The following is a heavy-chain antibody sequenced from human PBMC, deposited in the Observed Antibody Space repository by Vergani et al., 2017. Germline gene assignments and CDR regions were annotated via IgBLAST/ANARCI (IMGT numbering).Heavy chain of an antibody. V-gene: IGHV1-2*02. J-gene: IGHJ6*02. CDR3: AKIANPGIAAAGSHYYYYYGMDV. CDR1: GYTFTGYY. CDR2: INPNSGGT. Sequence: QVQLVQSGAEVKKPGASVKVSCTASGYTFTGYYMHWVRQAPGQGLEWMGWINPNSGGTNYAQKFQGRVTMTRDTSISTAYMELSRLRSDDTAVYYCAKIANPGIAAAGSHYYYYYGMDVWGQGTTVTVSS. D-gene: IGHD6-13*01.